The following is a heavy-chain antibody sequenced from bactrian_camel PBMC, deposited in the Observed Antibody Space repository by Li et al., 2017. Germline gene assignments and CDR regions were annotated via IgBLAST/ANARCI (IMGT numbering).Heavy chain of an antibody. Sequence: HVQLAESGGGSVQVGGSLRLSCTAPGFNFNKCAIHWYRQAAGKQREWVSSIRPDGSTDYPDSVKGRFTISQDNAKNPLYLQMNSLKPEDTAMYYCAADPCMGLPPHVVRWYPPYWGQGTQVTVS. CDR1: GFNFNKCA. D-gene: IGHD6*01. J-gene: IGHJ4*01. CDR2: IRPDGST. CDR3: AADPCMGLPPHVVRWYPPY. V-gene: IGHV3S53*01.